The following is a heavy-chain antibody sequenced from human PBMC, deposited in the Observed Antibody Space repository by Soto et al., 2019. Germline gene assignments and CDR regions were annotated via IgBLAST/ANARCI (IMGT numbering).Heavy chain of an antibody. CDR1: GFTFNSHW. D-gene: IGHD1-26*01. Sequence: EVQLVESGGTLVQPGGSLRLSCAASGFTFNSHWMSWVRQAPGKGLEWVANIKQDGGEQFYVDSVRGRFTIPRDSANNSLYLQMNSLRGEDTAVYFCARAVYRSGNYDATFDVWGQGTMVTVSP. J-gene: IGHJ3*01. CDR2: IKQDGGEQ. V-gene: IGHV3-7*01. CDR3: ARAVYRSGNYDATFDV.